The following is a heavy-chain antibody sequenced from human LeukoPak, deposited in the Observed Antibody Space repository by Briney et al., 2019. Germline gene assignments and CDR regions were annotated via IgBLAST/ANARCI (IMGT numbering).Heavy chain of an antibody. D-gene: IGHD3-10*01. V-gene: IGHV3-23*01. Sequence: GGSLRLSRAASGFTFSSYAMSWVRQAPGKRLEWVSGLTGSGGNTYYADSVKGRFTISRDNSKNTLSLQMNSLRAEDAAVYYCVKFRGIQHYNYHMDVWGKGTTVTVSS. CDR2: LTGSGGNT. CDR1: GFTFSSYA. CDR3: VKFRGIQHYNYHMDV. J-gene: IGHJ6*03.